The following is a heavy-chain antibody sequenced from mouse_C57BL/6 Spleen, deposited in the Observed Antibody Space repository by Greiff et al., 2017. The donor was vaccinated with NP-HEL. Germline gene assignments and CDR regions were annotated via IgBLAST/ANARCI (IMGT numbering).Heavy chain of an antibody. J-gene: IGHJ3*01. V-gene: IGHV1-82*01. Sequence: QVQLQQSGPELVKPGASVKISCKASGYAFSSSWMNWVKQRPGKGLEWIGRIYPGDGDTNYNGKFKGKATLTADKSSSTAYMQLSSLTSEDSAVYFCARFGDGPWFADWGQGTLVTVSA. D-gene: IGHD2-3*01. CDR2: IYPGDGDT. CDR1: GYAFSSSW. CDR3: ARFGDGPWFAD.